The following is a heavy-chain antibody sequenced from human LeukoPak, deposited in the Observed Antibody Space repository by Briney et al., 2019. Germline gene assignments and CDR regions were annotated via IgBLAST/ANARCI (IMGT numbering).Heavy chain of an antibody. CDR1: GFTFSSYA. V-gene: IGHV3-23*01. J-gene: IGHJ4*02. D-gene: IGHD3-10*01. Sequence: GGSLRLSCAASGFTFSSYAMSWVRQAPGKGLEWVSAISGSGGSTYYADSVKGRFTISRDNSKNTLYLQTNSLRAEDTAVYYCARDRRGSGDYYFDYWGQGTLVTVSS. CDR3: ARDRRGSGDYYFDY. CDR2: ISGSGGST.